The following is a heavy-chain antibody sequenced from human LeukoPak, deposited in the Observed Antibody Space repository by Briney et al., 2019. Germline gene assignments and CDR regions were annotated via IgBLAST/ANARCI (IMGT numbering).Heavy chain of an antibody. Sequence: PGGPLRLSCAASGFTFTNYAMIWVRQAPGRGLEWVSAIHSGGDGTLYADSVKGRFTISRDNSKNTLFLKMNNMRVEDTAVYYCARDPNGDYVGAFEMWGPGTKVTVS. J-gene: IGHJ3*02. CDR2: IHSGGDGT. CDR3: ARDPNGDYVGAFEM. CDR1: GFTFTNYA. D-gene: IGHD4-17*01. V-gene: IGHV3-23*01.